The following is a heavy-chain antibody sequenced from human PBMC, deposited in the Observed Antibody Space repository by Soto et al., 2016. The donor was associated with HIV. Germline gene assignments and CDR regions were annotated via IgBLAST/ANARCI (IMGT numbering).Heavy chain of an antibody. J-gene: IGHJ4*02. D-gene: IGHD3-10*01. V-gene: IGHV3-15*01. CDR3: TTGGYYSGSGIIKRLEYYLDH. Sequence: EVHLVESGGGLVKPGGSLRLSCAASGFSFNNAWMTWVRQAPGKGLEWVGRIRSKGDGGTADYAAPVKGRFTISRDDSTNTLYLQMDSLKIEDTAVYYCTTGGYYSGSGIIKRLEYYLDHWGREPWSPSPQ. CDR2: IRSKGDGGTA. CDR1: GFSFNNAW.